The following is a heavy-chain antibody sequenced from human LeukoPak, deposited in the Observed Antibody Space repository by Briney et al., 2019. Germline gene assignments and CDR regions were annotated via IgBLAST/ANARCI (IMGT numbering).Heavy chain of an antibody. V-gene: IGHV4-4*02. D-gene: IGHD3-10*01. J-gene: IGHJ4*02. CDR1: GGSISSSNW. CDR2: IYHTGII. CDR3: ARGGGSHYEIDY. Sequence: PSETLSLTCGVSGGSISSSNWWTWVRQPPGKGLEWIGEIYHTGIINYNPSLKSRVTISVDKSMNQFSLRLTSVTAADTAVYFCARGGGSHYEIDYWGQGTLVTVSS.